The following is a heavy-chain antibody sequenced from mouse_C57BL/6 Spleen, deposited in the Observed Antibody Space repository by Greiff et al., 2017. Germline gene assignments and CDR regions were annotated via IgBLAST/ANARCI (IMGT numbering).Heavy chain of an antibody. CDR3: ASDYGSSSDWYFDV. J-gene: IGHJ1*03. D-gene: IGHD1-1*01. CDR2: IDPSDSEP. V-gene: IGHV1-52*01. Sequence: VQLQQPGAELVRPGSSVKLSCKASGYTFTSYWMHWVKQRPIQGLEWIGNIDPSDSEPHYNQKFKDKATLTVDKSSSPAYMQLSSLTSEDSAVYYCASDYGSSSDWYFDVWGTGTTVTVSS. CDR1: GYTFTSYW.